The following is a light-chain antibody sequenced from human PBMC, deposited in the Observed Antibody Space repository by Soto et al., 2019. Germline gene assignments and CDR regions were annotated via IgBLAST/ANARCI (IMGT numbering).Light chain of an antibody. CDR3: MQGTHCPLP. V-gene: IGKV2-30*01. CDR2: EVS. Sequence: EVVLTQSPLFLPVTLGQPASVSCRSSQSLRFHNGITYLTWFHQRPGQPPRRLIDEVSGRDSGVPDRFSGSGSDTDFTLSISRVEPEDVGLFYCMQGTHCPLPFGGGTRVEIK. J-gene: IGKJ4*01. CDR1: QSLRFHNGITY.